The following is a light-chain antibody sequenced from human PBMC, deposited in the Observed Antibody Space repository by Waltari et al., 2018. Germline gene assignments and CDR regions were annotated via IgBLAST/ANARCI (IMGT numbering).Light chain of an antibody. Sequence: QSALTQPASVSGSPGQSITISCTGTSSDVGSYNLVSWYQQHPGKAPKLMIYEGSKRPSGVSNRFSGSQSGNTASLTISGLQAEDEADYYCCSYAGSSTFYWVFGGGTKLTVL. V-gene: IGLV2-23*03. CDR3: CSYAGSSTFYWV. CDR1: SSDVGSYNL. J-gene: IGLJ3*02. CDR2: EGS.